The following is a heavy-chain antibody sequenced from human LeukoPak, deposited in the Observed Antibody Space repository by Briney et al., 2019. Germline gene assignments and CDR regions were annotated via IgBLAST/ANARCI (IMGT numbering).Heavy chain of an antibody. J-gene: IGHJ4*02. CDR3: ARALYYYDSSGYYTPG. V-gene: IGHV3-48*03. CDR1: GFTFSSYE. CDR2: ISSSGSSK. Sequence: PGGSLRLSCAASGFTFSSYEMNWVRQAPGKGLEWVSYISSSGSSKYYADSVKGRFTISRDNAKNSLYLQMNTLRAEDTAAYYCARALYYYDSSGYYTPGWGQGTLVTVSS. D-gene: IGHD3-22*01.